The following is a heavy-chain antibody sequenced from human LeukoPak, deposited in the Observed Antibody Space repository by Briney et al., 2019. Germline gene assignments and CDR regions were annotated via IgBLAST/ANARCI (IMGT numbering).Heavy chain of an antibody. D-gene: IGHD3-10*02. CDR2: IYTSGST. Sequence: SETLSLTCTVSGGSISSYCWSWIRQPAGKGLEWIGRIYTSGSTNYNPSLKSRVTISVDTSKNQFSLKLSSVTAADTAVYYCAREGLYSENWFDPWGQGTLVTVSS. CDR3: AREGLYSENWFDP. V-gene: IGHV4-4*07. J-gene: IGHJ5*02. CDR1: GGSISSYC.